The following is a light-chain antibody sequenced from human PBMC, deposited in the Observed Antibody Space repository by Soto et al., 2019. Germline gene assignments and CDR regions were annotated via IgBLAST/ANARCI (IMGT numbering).Light chain of an antibody. Sequence: EIVLTKSPGTLSLSQGERATPSGRASQSVSSNLAWYQQKPGQAPRLLIYGASTRATGIPARFSGSGSGTEFTLTISSLQSEDFAVYYCQQYNNWPITFGQGTRLEI. V-gene: IGKV3-15*01. CDR1: QSVSSN. CDR3: QQYNNWPIT. J-gene: IGKJ5*01. CDR2: GAS.